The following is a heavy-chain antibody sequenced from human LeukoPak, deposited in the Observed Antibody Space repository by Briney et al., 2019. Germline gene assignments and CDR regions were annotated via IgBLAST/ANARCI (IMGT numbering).Heavy chain of an antibody. Sequence: GGSLRLSCAASGFTFSSYTTNWVRQPPGKGLEWVSNIGTSSTTIYYADSVKGRFTISRDNAKNSLYLQMNSLRADDTAVYYCARFAAGGSYYYYMDVWGKGTTVTVSS. CDR3: ARFAAGGSYYYYMDV. V-gene: IGHV3-48*01. J-gene: IGHJ6*03. D-gene: IGHD6-25*01. CDR2: IGTSSTTI. CDR1: GFTFSSYT.